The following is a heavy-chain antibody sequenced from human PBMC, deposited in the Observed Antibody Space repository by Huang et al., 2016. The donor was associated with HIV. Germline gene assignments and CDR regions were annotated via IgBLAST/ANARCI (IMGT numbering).Heavy chain of an antibody. CDR3: THTPDPSWDVDD. V-gene: IGHV2-5*02. Sequence: QITLKESGPTLVKPTQTLTLTCTFSGFSLSTSGVGVGWIRQPPGKALEWLARIYWDDDKRYSPPLKGRLTITKDTSKNQVVLTMTNMDPVDTATYYCTHTPDPSWDVDDWGQGTLVTVSS. D-gene: IGHD2-2*01. J-gene: IGHJ4*02. CDR1: GFSLSTSGVG. CDR2: IYWDDDK.